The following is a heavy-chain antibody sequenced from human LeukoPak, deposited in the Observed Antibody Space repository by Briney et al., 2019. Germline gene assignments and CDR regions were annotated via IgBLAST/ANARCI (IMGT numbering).Heavy chain of an antibody. CDR1: GFTFSTYS. V-gene: IGHV3-30-3*01. CDR2: ISYDGSNK. D-gene: IGHD6-13*01. J-gene: IGHJ3*02. Sequence: GRSLRLSCAASGFTFSTYSMHWVRQAPGKGLEWVAVISYDGSNKHYADSVKGRFTISRDNSKNTLYLQMNSLRLEDTAVYYCARGGIAADPGAFDIWGQGTMVTVSS. CDR3: ARGGIAADPGAFDI.